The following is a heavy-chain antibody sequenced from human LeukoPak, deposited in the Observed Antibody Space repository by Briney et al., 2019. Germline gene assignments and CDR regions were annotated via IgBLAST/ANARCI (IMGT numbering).Heavy chain of an antibody. D-gene: IGHD3-9*01. CDR3: AKWGDYDVLTGYYISDY. V-gene: IGHV3-23*01. CDR2: ITRSGVNT. Sequence: HPGGSLRLSCAASGFTSSNYAMSWVRQAPGKGLEWVSAITRSGVNTYYADSVKGRFTISRDNSKNTVFLQMNSLRAEDTAVYYCAKWGDYDVLTGYYISDYWGQGTLVTVSS. J-gene: IGHJ4*02. CDR1: GFTSSNYA.